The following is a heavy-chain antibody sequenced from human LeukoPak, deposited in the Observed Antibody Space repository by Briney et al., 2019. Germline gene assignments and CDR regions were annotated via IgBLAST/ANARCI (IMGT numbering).Heavy chain of an antibody. CDR1: GGSLISYY. CDR2: VYNSGST. V-gene: IGHV4-4*07. J-gene: IGHJ6*03. Sequence: SETLSLTCTVSGGSLISYYWSWIRQPAGKGLEWIGRVYNSGSTNYNPFLKSRVTMSVDTSKNQFSLKLTSVTAADTAVYYCARESTVLTPYYYYYYYMDVWGTGTTVTVSS. CDR3: ARESTVLTPYYYYYYYMDV. D-gene: IGHD2-8*01.